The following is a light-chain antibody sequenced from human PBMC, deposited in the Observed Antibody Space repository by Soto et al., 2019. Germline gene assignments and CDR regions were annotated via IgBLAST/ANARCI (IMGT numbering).Light chain of an antibody. J-gene: IGKJ1*01. V-gene: IGKV3-15*01. CDR2: GAS. CDR3: QQYNNWPT. Sequence: EIVLTQSPDTLSLSPGERATLSCRASQSVSASYLAWYQHKPGQAPRLLIYGASTRATGIPARFSGSGSGTEFTLTISSLQSEDFAVYCCQQYNNWPTFGQGTKVDIK. CDR1: QSVSASY.